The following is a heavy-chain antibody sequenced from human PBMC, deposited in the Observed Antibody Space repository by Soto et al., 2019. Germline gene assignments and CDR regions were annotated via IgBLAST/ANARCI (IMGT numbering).Heavy chain of an antibody. J-gene: IGHJ6*02. V-gene: IGHV1-46*01. CDR3: ARSHDSSGYNTGSYYYYYGMDV. CDR2: INPSGGST. Sequence: QVQLVQSGAEVKKPGASVKVSCKASGYTFTSYYMHWVRQAPGQGLEWMGIINPSGGSTSYAQKFQGRVTITRDTATSTVYMELSSLISEDTAVYYCARSHDSSGYNTGSYYYYYGMDVWGQGTTVTVSS. D-gene: IGHD3-22*01. CDR1: GYTFTSYY.